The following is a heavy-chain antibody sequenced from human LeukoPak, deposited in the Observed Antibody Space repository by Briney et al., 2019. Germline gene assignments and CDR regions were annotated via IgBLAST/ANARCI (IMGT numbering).Heavy chain of an antibody. CDR1: GFTFDDYG. CDR3: AGRYFYDSSGYYAGFDY. V-gene: IGHV3-20*04. D-gene: IGHD3-22*01. J-gene: IGHJ4*02. CDR2: INWNGGST. Sequence: PGGSLRLSCAASGFTFDDYGMSWVRQAPGKGLEWVSGINWNGGSTGYADSVKGRFTISRDNAKNSLYLQMNSLRAEDTAFYYCAGRYFYDSSGYYAGFDYWGQGTLVTVSS.